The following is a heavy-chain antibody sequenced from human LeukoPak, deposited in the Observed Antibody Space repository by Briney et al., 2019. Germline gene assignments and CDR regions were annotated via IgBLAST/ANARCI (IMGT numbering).Heavy chain of an antibody. CDR1: GFNFSSYW. V-gene: IGHV3-7*01. D-gene: IGHD1-26*01. CDR2: IKQDGSEK. CDR3: ASYYNH. J-gene: IGHJ5*02. Sequence: GGSLRLSCAASGFNFSSYWMSWVRQAPGKGLEWVANIKQDGSEKYYVDSVKGRFTISRDNAKNSLYLQMNSLRAEDTAVYYCASYYNHWGQGTLVTVSS.